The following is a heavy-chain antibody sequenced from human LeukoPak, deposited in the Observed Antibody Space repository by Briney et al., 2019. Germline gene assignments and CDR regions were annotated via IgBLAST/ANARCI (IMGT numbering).Heavy chain of an antibody. CDR2: IYYSGST. V-gene: IGHV4-39*07. D-gene: IGHD3-3*01. CDR3: ARDRITIFGVVIAAFDI. CDR1: GGSISSSSYY. Sequence: SETLSLTCTVSGGSISSSSYYWGWIRQPPGKGLEWIGSIYYSGSTYYNPSLKSRVTISVDTSKNQFSLKLSSVTAADTAVYYCARDRITIFGVVIAAFDIWGQGTMVTVSS. J-gene: IGHJ3*02.